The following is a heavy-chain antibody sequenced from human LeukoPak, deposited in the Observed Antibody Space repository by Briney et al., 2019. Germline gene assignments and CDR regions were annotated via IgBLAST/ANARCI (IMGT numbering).Heavy chain of an antibody. V-gene: IGHV3-43D*03. D-gene: IGHD3-22*01. Sequence: GGSLRLSCAASGFTFDDYAMHWVRQAPGKGLEWVSLITWDGGSTYYADSVKGRFTISRDNSRNSLYLQMKSLRAEDTALYYCAKDISSYDSSGYFDYWGQGTLVTVSS. CDR1: GFTFDDYA. J-gene: IGHJ4*02. CDR3: AKDISSYDSSGYFDY. CDR2: ITWDGGST.